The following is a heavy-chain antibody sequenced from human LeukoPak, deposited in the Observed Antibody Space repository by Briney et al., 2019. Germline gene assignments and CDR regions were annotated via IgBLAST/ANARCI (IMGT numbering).Heavy chain of an antibody. CDR1: GYTFTSYY. J-gene: IGHJ5*02. D-gene: IGHD3-3*01. Sequence: ASLKLSCKASGYTFTSYYMRWVRQAPGQGLEWMGIINPSGGSTSYAQKFQGRVTMTRDTSTSTVYMELSSLRSEDTAVYYCARGGVTIFGVVTSNWFDPWGQGTLVTVSS. CDR2: INPSGGST. CDR3: ARGGVTIFGVVTSNWFDP. V-gene: IGHV1-46*01.